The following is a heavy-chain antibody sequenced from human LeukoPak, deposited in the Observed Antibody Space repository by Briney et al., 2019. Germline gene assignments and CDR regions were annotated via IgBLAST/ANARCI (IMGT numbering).Heavy chain of an antibody. CDR3: AREYNWNDVHAFDI. J-gene: IGHJ3*02. V-gene: IGHV3-11*01. Sequence: PGGSLRLSCAASGFTFSDYDMSWIRQAPGKGLEWVSYISSSGSTIYYADSVKGRFTISRDNAKNSLYLQMNSLRAEDTALYYCAREYNWNDVHAFDIWGQGTMVTVSS. D-gene: IGHD1-1*01. CDR1: GFTFSDYD. CDR2: ISSSGSTI.